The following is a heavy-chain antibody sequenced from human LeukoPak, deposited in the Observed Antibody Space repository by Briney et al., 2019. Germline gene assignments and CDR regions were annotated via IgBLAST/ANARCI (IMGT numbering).Heavy chain of an antibody. D-gene: IGHD3-22*01. CDR3: ARDGGRTRDYYDRPEGYGMDV. CDR1: GGSISSCGYS. J-gene: IGHJ6*02. V-gene: IGHV4-30-2*01. CDR2: IYHSGST. Sequence: PSQTLSLTCAVSGGSISSCGYSWSWIRQPPGKGLEWIGYIYHSGSTYYNPSLKSRVTISVDRSKNQFSLKLSSVTAADTAVYYCARDGGRTRDYYDRPEGYGMDVWGQGTTVTVSS.